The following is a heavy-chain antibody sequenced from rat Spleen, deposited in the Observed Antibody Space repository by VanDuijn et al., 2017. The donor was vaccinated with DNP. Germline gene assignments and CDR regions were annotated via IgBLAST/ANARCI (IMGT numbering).Heavy chain of an antibody. CDR2: ISHSDGTT. CDR3: ASLNNYNWFAY. V-gene: IGHV5-7*01. D-gene: IGHD1-10*01. J-gene: IGHJ3*01. CDR1: GFTFSDYD. Sequence: EVQLVESGGGLVQPGRSLTLSCAASGFTFSDYDMAWVRQTPKKGLEWVAMISHSDGTTYYPDSVRGRFTISRDYARSTLYLQMDSLRSEDTATYYCASLNNYNWFAYWGQGTLVTVSS.